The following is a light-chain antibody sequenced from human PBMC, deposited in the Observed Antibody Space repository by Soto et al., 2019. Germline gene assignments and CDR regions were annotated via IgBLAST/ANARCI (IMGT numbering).Light chain of an antibody. Sequence: IRMTQSPSSLSASTGDRVTITCRASQGISSYLAWYQQKPGKAPKLLIYAASTLQSGVPSRFSGSGSGTDFTLPIICRQSEDFVTYYCQQYYSYPLTFGGGTKVEIK. J-gene: IGKJ4*01. CDR2: AAS. CDR1: QGISSY. V-gene: IGKV1-8*01. CDR3: QQYYSYPLT.